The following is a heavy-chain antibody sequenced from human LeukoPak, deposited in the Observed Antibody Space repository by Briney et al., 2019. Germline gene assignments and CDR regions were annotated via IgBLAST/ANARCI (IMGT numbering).Heavy chain of an antibody. CDR2: IYGGNST. Sequence: GGSLRLSCAASGFTFSTYNMNWVRQAPGKGLEWLAVIYGGNSTYYAASVKGRFTISRDTSKNTLYLQMNSLTVEDTAVYYCAKGGYSGHEFDFWGQGALVTVSS. CDR1: GFTFSTYN. D-gene: IGHD5-12*01. CDR3: AKGGYSGHEFDF. J-gene: IGHJ5*01. V-gene: IGHV3-66*01.